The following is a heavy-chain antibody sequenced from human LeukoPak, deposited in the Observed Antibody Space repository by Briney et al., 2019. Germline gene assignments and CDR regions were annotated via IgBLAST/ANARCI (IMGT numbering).Heavy chain of an antibody. V-gene: IGHV3-64*01. CDR2: ISSNGGST. J-gene: IGHJ4*02. Sequence: GGSLRLSCAASGFTFSSYAMHWVRQAPGKGLEYVSAISSNGGSTYYANSVKGRFTISRDNSKNTLYLQMGSLSAEDMAVYYCARGGYDILTGYKNWGQGTLVTVSS. D-gene: IGHD3-9*01. CDR3: ARGGYDILTGYKN. CDR1: GFTFSSYA.